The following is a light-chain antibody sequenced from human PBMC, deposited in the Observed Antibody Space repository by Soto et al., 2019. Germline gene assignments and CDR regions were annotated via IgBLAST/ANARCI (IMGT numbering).Light chain of an antibody. CDR2: GSS. Sequence: EIVLTQSPGTLSLSPGERATLSCRASQTISTAHLAWYQQKPGQAPRLLIYGSSTRATGLPDRFIGSGSGTDFTLTIPRLEPEDFAVYYCQQYGNSPPATFGQGTRLEN. V-gene: IGKV3-20*01. CDR1: QTISTAH. CDR3: QQYGNSPPAT. J-gene: IGKJ5*01.